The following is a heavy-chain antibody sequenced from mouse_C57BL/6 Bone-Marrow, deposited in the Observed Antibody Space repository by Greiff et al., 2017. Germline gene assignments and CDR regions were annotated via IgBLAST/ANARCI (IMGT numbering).Heavy chain of an antibody. CDR3: ARNYYGSSRGYYAMDY. D-gene: IGHD1-1*01. V-gene: IGHV1-85*01. CDR1: GYTFTSYD. J-gene: IGHJ4*01. Sequence: QVQLQQSGPELVKPGASVKLSCKASGYTFTSYDINWVKQRPGQGLEWIGWIYPRDGSTKYNEKFKGKATLTVDTSSSTAYMELHSLTSEDSAVYFCARNYYGSSRGYYAMDYWGQGTSVTVSS. CDR2: IYPRDGST.